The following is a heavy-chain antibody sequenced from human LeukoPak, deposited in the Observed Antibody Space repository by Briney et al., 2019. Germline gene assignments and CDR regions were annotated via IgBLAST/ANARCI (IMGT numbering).Heavy chain of an antibody. J-gene: IGHJ6*03. CDR1: GFTFSSYA. D-gene: IGHD1-26*01. Sequence: GGSLRLSCAASGFTFSSYAMSWVRQAPGKGLEWVSAISGSGGSTYYADSVKGRFTISRDNAKNSLYLQMNSLRAEDTALYYCARDREWELPGSYYYYYMDVWGKGTTVTVSS. V-gene: IGHV3-23*01. CDR3: ARDREWELPGSYYYYYMDV. CDR2: ISGSGGST.